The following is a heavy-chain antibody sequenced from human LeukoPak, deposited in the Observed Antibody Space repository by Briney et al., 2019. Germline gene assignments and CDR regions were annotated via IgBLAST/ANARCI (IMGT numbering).Heavy chain of an antibody. V-gene: IGHV1-18*04. CDR2: ISAYNGNT. D-gene: IGHD2-2*01. Sequence: ASVKVSCEASGYTFTSYGISWVRQAPGQGLEWMGWISAYNGNTNYAQKLQGRVTMTTDTSTSTAYMELRSLRSDDTAVYYCARGGYCSSTSCYGRFDPWGQGTLVTVSS. CDR1: GYTFTSYG. CDR3: ARGGYCSSTSCYGRFDP. J-gene: IGHJ5*02.